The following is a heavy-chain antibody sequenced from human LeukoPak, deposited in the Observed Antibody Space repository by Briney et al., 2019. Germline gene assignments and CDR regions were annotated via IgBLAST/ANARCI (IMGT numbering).Heavy chain of an antibody. CDR3: ARDLNLGTTDSY. J-gene: IGHJ4*02. V-gene: IGHV3-21*01. Sequence: GGSLRLSCAASGFTFSSYSMNWVRQAPGKGLEWVSSISSSSSYIYYADSVKGRFTISRDNAKNSLYLQMNSLRAEDTAVYYCARDLNLGTTDSYWGQGTLVTISS. CDR2: ISSSSSYI. D-gene: IGHD1-14*01. CDR1: GFTFSSYS.